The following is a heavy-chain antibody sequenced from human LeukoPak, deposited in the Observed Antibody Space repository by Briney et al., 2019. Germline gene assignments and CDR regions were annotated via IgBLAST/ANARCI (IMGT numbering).Heavy chain of an antibody. CDR1: GGSISSSSYY. CDR2: IYYSGST. D-gene: IGHD3-3*01. CDR3: ARLSRGITIFGPLDY. V-gene: IGHV4-39*01. J-gene: IGHJ4*02. Sequence: SETLSRTCTVSGGSISSSSYYWGWIRQPPGKGLEWIGSIYYSGSTYYNPSLKSRVTISVDTSKNQFSLKLSSVTAADTAVYYCARLSRGITIFGPLDYWGQGTLVTVSS.